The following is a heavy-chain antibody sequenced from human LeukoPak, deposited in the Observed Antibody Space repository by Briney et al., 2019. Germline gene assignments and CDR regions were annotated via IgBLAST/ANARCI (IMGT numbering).Heavy chain of an antibody. J-gene: IGHJ5*02. CDR2: IIPIFGTA. CDR3: ARLFTPRYCSTTSCYWKGWFDP. V-gene: IGHV1-69*13. Sequence: SVKVSCKASGGTFSSYAISWVRQAPGQGLEWMGGIIPIFGTANYAQKFQGRVTITADEFTSTAYMELSSLRSEDTAVYYCARLFTPRYCSTTSCYWKGWFDPWGQGTLVTVSS. D-gene: IGHD2-2*01. CDR1: GGTFSSYA.